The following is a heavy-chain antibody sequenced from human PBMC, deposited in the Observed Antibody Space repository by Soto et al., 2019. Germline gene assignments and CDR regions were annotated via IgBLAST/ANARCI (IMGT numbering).Heavy chain of an antibody. J-gene: IGHJ5*02. D-gene: IGHD3-16*02. Sequence: ASVKVSCKASGYTFTGYYMHWVRQAPGQGFEWMGWINPNSGGTNYAQKFQGRVTMTRDTSISTAYMELSRLRSDDTAVYYCARETMITFGGVIVKGDWFDPWGQGTLVTVSS. V-gene: IGHV1-2*02. CDR1: GYTFTGYY. CDR2: INPNSGGT. CDR3: ARETMITFGGVIVKGDWFDP.